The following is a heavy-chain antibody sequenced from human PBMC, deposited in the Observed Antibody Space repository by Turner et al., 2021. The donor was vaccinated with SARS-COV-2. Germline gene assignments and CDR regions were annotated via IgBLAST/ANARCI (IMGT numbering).Heavy chain of an antibody. Sequence: QLQLQESGPGLVKPSETLSLTCTVSGGFTSSSTYFWGWIRQPPGRGLEWIGGIHYSGSTYHNASLKSRVDISVDTSKSQFSVKLRSVTAADTAIYYCARVRTVSCVTTTCLPSDAFDLWGHGTLVSVSS. D-gene: IGHD3-10*01. CDR1: GGFTSSSTYF. J-gene: IGHJ3*01. V-gene: IGHV4-39*01. CDR3: ARVRTVSCVTTTCLPSDAFDL. CDR2: IHYSGST.